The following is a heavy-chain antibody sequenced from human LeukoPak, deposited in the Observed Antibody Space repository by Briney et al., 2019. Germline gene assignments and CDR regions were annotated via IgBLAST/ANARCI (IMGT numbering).Heavy chain of an antibody. CDR3: ARDSGYPYYFDY. CDR1: GSSFTGYY. Sequence: GASVKVSCKASGSSFTGYYIHYVRQAPGQGLEWMGWINTNSGGTSYAQNFKGRITMTRDTSISTAYIELSRLRSDDTAVYYCARDSGYPYYFDYWGLGTLVTVSS. D-gene: IGHD3-22*01. V-gene: IGHV1-2*02. J-gene: IGHJ4*02. CDR2: INTNSGGT.